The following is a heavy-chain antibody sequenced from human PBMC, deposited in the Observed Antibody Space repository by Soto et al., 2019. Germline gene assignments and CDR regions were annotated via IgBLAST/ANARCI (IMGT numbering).Heavy chain of an antibody. J-gene: IGHJ4*02. D-gene: IGHD2-2*01. CDR3: GRDGDVSTGFGKAY. Sequence: ESGGGVVQPGRSLRLSWAASGFNFNTYGMHWVRQAPGKGLEWVAFIWFNGINKYYAESVKGRFATSRDNSENSLFLQMDSLRVDDTGVYYYGRDGDVSTGFGKAYWGQGTLVTVSS. CDR1: GFNFNTYG. V-gene: IGHV3-33*01. CDR2: IWFNGINK.